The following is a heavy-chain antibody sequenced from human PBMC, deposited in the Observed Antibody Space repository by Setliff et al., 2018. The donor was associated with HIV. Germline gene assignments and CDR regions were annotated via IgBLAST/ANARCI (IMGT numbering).Heavy chain of an antibody. CDR1: GYTFTTYD. D-gene: IGHD3-22*01. CDR2: MNPNSGNT. J-gene: IGHJ4*02. CDR3: VRDESSYYDSSGYLVFDH. Sequence: ASVKVSCKASGYTFTTYDINWVRQAAGQGLEWMGWMNPNSGNTGYAQKVQDRVTMTTDTSTRTAYMELRSLRSDDTAVYYCVRDESSYYDSSGYLVFDHWGQGTLVTVSS. V-gene: IGHV1-8*02.